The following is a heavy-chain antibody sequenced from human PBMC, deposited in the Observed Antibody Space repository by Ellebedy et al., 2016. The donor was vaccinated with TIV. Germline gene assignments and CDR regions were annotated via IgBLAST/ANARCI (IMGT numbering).Heavy chain of an antibody. CDR3: ARIHTADRGDAFDI. Sequence: MPSETLSLTCTVSGGSLNNYYWTWIRQPPGKGLEWIGYIYYSGSTKYNPSLKSRVTMSVDTSKNQFSLRLSSVTAADTAVYYCARIHTADRGDAFDIWGQGTMVTVSS. CDR2: IYYSGST. CDR1: GGSLNNYY. D-gene: IGHD5-18*01. V-gene: IGHV4-59*01. J-gene: IGHJ3*02.